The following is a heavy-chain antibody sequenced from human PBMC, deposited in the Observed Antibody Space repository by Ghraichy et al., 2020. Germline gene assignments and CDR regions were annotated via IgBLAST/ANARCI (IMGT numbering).Heavy chain of an antibody. CDR1: GGSISSSSYY. CDR2: IYYSGST. Sequence: SQTLSLTCTVSGGSISSSSYYWGWIRQPPGKGLEWIGSIYYSGSTYYNPSLKSRVTISVDTSKNQFSLKLSSVTAADTAVYYCARREFAHGDYAVDYWGQGTLVTVSS. D-gene: IGHD4-17*01. J-gene: IGHJ4*02. CDR3: ARREFAHGDYAVDY. V-gene: IGHV4-39*01.